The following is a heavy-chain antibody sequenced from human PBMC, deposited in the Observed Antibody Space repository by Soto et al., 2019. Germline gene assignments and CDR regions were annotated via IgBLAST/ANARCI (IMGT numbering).Heavy chain of an antibody. CDR3: AKVADTSMVIDY. Sequence: SETLSLTCTVSGGSISSGDYYWSWIRQPPGEGLEWIGYIYYSGSTYYNPSLKSRVTISVDTSKNQFSLKLSSVTAADTAVYYCAKVADTSMVIDYWGQGALVTVS. J-gene: IGHJ4*02. CDR1: GGSISSGDYY. CDR2: IYYSGST. D-gene: IGHD5-18*01. V-gene: IGHV4-30-4*01.